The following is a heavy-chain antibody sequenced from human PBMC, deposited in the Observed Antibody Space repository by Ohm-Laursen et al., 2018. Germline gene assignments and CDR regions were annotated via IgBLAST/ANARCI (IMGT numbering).Heavy chain of an antibody. CDR3: AANYYDSSGYRPLDY. Sequence: SLRLSCTASGFTFSSYALSWVRQAPGKGLEWVSSISVSGSGGSTYYADSVKGRFTISRDNSKNTLYLQMNSLRAEDTAVYYCAANYYDSSGYRPLDYWGQGTLVTVSS. CDR1: GFTFSSYA. J-gene: IGHJ4*02. CDR2: ISVSGSGGST. D-gene: IGHD3-22*01. V-gene: IGHV3-23*01.